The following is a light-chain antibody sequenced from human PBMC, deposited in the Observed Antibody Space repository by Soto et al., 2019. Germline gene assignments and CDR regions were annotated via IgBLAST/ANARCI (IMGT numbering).Light chain of an antibody. CDR1: QSISSW. Sequence: DIQMTQSPSTLSASVGDRVTITCRASQSISSWLAWYQQKPGKAPKLLIYDASSLESGVPSRFSGSGSGTEFTLTTSSLQPDDFATYYCQQYNSYWTLGQGTKVDIK. V-gene: IGKV1-5*01. CDR2: DAS. J-gene: IGKJ1*01. CDR3: QQYNSYWT.